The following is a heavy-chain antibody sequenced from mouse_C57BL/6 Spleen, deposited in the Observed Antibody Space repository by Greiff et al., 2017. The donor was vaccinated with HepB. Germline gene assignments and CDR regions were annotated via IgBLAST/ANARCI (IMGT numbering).Heavy chain of an antibody. D-gene: IGHD2-2*01. CDR1: GYTFTDYE. V-gene: IGHV1-15*01. CDR3: TRYGYYGYDGNYYAMDY. Sequence: VQLQQSGAELVRPGASVTLSCKASGYTFTDYEMHWVKQTPVHGLEWIGAIDPETGGTAYNQKFKGKAILTADKSSSTAYLELRSLTSEKSAVYYCTRYGYYGYDGNYYAMDYWGQGTSVTVSS. J-gene: IGHJ4*01. CDR2: IDPETGGT.